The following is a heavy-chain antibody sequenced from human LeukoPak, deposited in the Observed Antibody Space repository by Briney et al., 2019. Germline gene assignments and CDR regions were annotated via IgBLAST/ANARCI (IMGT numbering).Heavy chain of an antibody. CDR3: ARRGSGWYGRSFDY. Sequence: PSETLSLTCAVYGGSFSGYYWSWIRQPPGKGLEWIGEINHSGSTNYNPSLKSRVTISVDTSKNQFSLKLSSVTAADTAVYYCARRGSGWYGRSFDYWGQGTLVTVSS. CDR1: GGSFSGYY. CDR2: INHSGST. D-gene: IGHD6-19*01. V-gene: IGHV4-34*01. J-gene: IGHJ4*02.